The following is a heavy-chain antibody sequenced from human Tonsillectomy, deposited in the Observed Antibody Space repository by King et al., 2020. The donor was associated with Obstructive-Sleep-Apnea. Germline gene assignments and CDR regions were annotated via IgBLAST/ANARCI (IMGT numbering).Heavy chain of an antibody. D-gene: IGHD2-2*01. CDR3: ARFCSITSCPSFGLDV. CDR2: IYYSGNA. V-gene: IGHV4-59*01. Sequence: QLQESGPGLVKPSETLSLTCTVSGDSIRSYYWTWIRQPPGKGLEWVGYIYYSGNADYNPSHKSRVTISVDTSKSQFSLKLTSVTAADTAVYYCARFCSITSCPSFGLDVWGQGTTVTVSS. CDR1: GDSIRSYY. J-gene: IGHJ6*02.